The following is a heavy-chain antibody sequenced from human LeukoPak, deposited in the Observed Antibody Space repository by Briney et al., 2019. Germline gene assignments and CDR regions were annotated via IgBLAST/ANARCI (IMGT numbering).Heavy chain of an antibody. D-gene: IGHD4-17*01. CDR3: AKATSVTTLFDY. V-gene: IGHV3-23*01. J-gene: IGHJ4*02. Sequence: GGPLRLSCAASGFIFSSYGMTWVRQAPGKGLEWVSAISGSGSGGSTYYADSVKGRFTISRDNSKNTLYLQMNSLRVEDTAVYYCAKATSVTTLFDYWGQGTLVTVPS. CDR1: GFIFSSYG. CDR2: ISGSGSGGST.